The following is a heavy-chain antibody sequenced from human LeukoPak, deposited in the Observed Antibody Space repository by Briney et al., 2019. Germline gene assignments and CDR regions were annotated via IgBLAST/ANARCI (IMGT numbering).Heavy chain of an antibody. CDR1: GFTFSTYG. D-gene: IGHD2-21*01. CDR2: IGGSDGTT. Sequence: GGSLRLSCAASGFTFSTYGMNWVRQAPGKGLEWVSAIGGSDGTTFNADSVKGRFTISRDTSKNTLYLQMNSLRAEDTAVYYCAKEQAPRLPFDHWGQGTLVTVSS. V-gene: IGHV3-23*01. CDR3: AKEQAPRLPFDH. J-gene: IGHJ4*02.